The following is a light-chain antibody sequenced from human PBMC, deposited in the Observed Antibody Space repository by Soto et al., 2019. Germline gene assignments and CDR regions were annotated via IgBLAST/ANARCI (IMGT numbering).Light chain of an antibody. Sequence: EIVLTQSPGTLSLSPGERATLSCRASQSVSSSYLGWYQQKPGQAPRLLIYGGSSRATGIPDRCSGSGSGTDFALTISRLEPEDFAVYYCQQYGSLPRTFGQGTKLEIK. CDR3: QQYGSLPRT. CDR2: GGS. CDR1: QSVSSSY. J-gene: IGKJ2*01. V-gene: IGKV3-20*01.